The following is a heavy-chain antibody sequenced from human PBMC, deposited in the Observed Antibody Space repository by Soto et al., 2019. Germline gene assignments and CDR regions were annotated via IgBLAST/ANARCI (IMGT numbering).Heavy chain of an antibody. CDR3: AREGYSSSWYGSDNWFDP. V-gene: IGHV4-59*01. D-gene: IGHD6-13*01. J-gene: IGHJ5*02. Sequence: SETLSLTCTVSGGSISSYYWSWIRQPPGKGLEWIGYIYYSGSTNYNPSLKSRVTISVDTSKNQFSLKLSSVTAADTAVYYCAREGYSSSWYGSDNWFDPWGQGTLVTVSS. CDR2: IYYSGST. CDR1: GGSISSYY.